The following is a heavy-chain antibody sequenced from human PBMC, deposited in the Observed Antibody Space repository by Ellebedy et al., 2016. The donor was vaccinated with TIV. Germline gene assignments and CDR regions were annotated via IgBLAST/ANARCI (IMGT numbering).Heavy chain of an antibody. J-gene: IGHJ4*02. CDR3: AKDRTPGDGYWVFDQ. D-gene: IGHD5-18*01. Sequence: PGGSLRLSCAASGFTFSGYAMSWVRQAPGKGLEWVSGITAGGDKTYYADSGKGRFTISRDNAKNTLYLQMNSLRAEDTAVYYWAKDRTPGDGYWVFDQWGQGTLVTVSS. CDR1: GFTFSGYA. V-gene: IGHV3-23*01. CDR2: ITAGGDKT.